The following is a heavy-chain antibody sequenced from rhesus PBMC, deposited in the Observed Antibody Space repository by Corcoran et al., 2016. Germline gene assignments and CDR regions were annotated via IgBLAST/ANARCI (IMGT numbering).Heavy chain of an antibody. CDR1: GGSISGYY. D-gene: IGHD4-23*01. CDR3: ARYTVSGIDY. J-gene: IGHJ4*01. V-gene: IGHV4-81*01. Sequence: QVQLQESGPGLVKPSETLSLTRTGSGGSISGYYWSWFRQPPGKGLEWIGNIDGNIAGTNYNPSLKSRVTISKDTSKNQFSLKLSSVTAADTAVYYCARYTVSGIDYWGQGVLVTISS. CDR2: IDGNIAGT.